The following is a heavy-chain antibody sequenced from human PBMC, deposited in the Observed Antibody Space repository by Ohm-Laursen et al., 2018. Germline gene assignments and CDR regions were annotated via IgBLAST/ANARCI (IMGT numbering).Heavy chain of an antibody. Sequence: ASVKVSCKASGYTFTSYDINWVRQATGQGLEWMGWMNPNSGNTGYAQKFQGRVTMTRNTSISTAYMELSSLRSEDTAVYYCARGFWDTAMPSIYYYYYYGMDVWGQGTTVTVSS. CDR2: MNPNSGNT. CDR3: ARGFWDTAMPSIYYYYYYGMDV. J-gene: IGHJ6*02. D-gene: IGHD5-18*01. CDR1: GYTFTSYD. V-gene: IGHV1-8*01.